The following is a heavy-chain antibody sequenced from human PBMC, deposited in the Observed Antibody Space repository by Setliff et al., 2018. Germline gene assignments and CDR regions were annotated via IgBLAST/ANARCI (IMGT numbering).Heavy chain of an antibody. V-gene: IGHV1-18*01. CDR2: ISAYNDNT. CDR1: GYMFRSYG. J-gene: IGHJ3*02. CDR3: ARSFNSDFYHQRDAYDI. D-gene: IGHD1-26*01. Sequence: ASVKVSCKASGYMFRSYGINWIRQAPGQGPEWMGWISAYNDNTNSAEKFQDRITITADTSTSTSYMELRSLTSDDTAVYFCARSFNSDFYHQRDAYDIWGQGTQVTVSS.